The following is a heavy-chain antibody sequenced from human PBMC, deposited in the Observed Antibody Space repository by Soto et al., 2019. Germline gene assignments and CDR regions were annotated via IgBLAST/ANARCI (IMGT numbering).Heavy chain of an antibody. CDR1: GGSISSYYW. J-gene: IGHJ4*02. V-gene: IGHV2-70*18. CDR2: IDWDDDK. CDR3: ARSLSSGRLGYFDY. D-gene: IGHD6-25*01. Sequence: TLSLTCTFSGGSISSYYWSLIRQPPGKALEWLALIDWDDDKYYSTSLKTRLTISKDTSKNQVVLTMTNMDPVDTATYYCARSLSSGRLGYFDYWGQGTLVTVSS.